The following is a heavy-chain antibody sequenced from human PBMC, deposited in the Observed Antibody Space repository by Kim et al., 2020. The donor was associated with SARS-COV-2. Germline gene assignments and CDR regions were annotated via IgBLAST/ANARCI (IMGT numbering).Heavy chain of an antibody. D-gene: IGHD6-13*01. V-gene: IGHV3-30-3*01. CDR1: GSTFSSYA. Sequence: GGSLRLSCAASGSTFSSYAMHWVRQAPGKGLDWVALISYDGSNKYYADSVKGRFTISRDNSKNTLYLQMNSLRAEDTAVYYCARGKGIAAGGDFWGQGTL. CDR3: ARGKGIAAGGDF. CDR2: ISYDGSNK. J-gene: IGHJ4*02.